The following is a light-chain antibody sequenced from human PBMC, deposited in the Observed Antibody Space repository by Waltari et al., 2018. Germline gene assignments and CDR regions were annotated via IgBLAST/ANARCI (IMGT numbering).Light chain of an antibody. CDR1: SGSVSPSYF. J-gene: IGLJ3*02. CDR2: STN. Sequence: QTVVTQEPSFSVSPGGTVTLTCGLTSGSVSPSYFPSWYQQTPGQAPRTLIYSTNTRSSGVPDRFSGSILENKAALTITGAQADDESDYYCVLYMGGGIWVFGGGTKLTVL. V-gene: IGLV8-61*01. CDR3: VLYMGGGIWV.